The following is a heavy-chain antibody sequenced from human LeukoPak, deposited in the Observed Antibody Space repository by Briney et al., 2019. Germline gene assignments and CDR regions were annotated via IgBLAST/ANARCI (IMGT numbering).Heavy chain of an antibody. CDR1: GFILNTYP. D-gene: IGHD7-27*01. V-gene: IGHV3-48*02. CDR3: ARDTRNWADY. CDR2: IGSGSSAI. J-gene: IGHJ4*02. Sequence: GASVRLSCAASGFILNTYPMNWVRQTPGKGLEWIAYIGSGSSAIYYTDSVKGRLTVSSDNAKNSLFLQVNSLRDEDTGVYYCARDTRNWADYWGQGTLVTVSS.